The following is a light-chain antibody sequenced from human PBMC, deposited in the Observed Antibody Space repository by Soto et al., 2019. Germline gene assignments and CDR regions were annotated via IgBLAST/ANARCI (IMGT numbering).Light chain of an antibody. CDR3: QQYNSYWT. V-gene: IGKV1-5*01. J-gene: IGKJ1*01. CDR1: QSISSW. CDR2: DAS. Sequence: DIQMTQSPSTLSASVGDRVTITCRASQSISSWLAWYQQKPGKAPKLLIYDASSLEGGVPSRFSGSGSGTEFTLTISSLQPDDFATHYCQQYNSYWTFGQGTKVDIK.